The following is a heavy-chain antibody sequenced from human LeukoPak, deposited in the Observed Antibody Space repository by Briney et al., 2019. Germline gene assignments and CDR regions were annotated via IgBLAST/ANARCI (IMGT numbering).Heavy chain of an antibody. J-gene: IGHJ6*03. CDR1: GFTFSSYW. V-gene: IGHV3-74*01. D-gene: IGHD6-25*01. CDR2: INSDGSST. CDR3: AKSPEQRDYYYYYLDV. Sequence: GGSLRLSCAASGFTFSSYWMHWVRQAPGKGLVWVSRINSDGSSTSYADSVKGRFTISRDNAKNSLYLQMNSLRAEDTALYYCAKSPEQRDYYYYYLDVWGKGTRVTVSS.